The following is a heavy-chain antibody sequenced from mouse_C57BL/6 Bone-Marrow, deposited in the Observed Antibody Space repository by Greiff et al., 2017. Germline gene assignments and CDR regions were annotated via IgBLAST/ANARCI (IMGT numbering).Heavy chain of an antibody. J-gene: IGHJ2*01. V-gene: IGHV1-64*01. Sequence: QVQLKQPGAELVKPGASVKLSCKASGYTFTSYWMHWVKQRPGQGLEWIGMIHPNSGSTNYNEKFKSKATLTVDKSSSTAYMQLSSLTSEDSAVYYCARLPNYFDYWGQGTTLTVSS. CDR3: ARLPNYFDY. D-gene: IGHD6-5*01. CDR2: IHPNSGST. CDR1: GYTFTSYW.